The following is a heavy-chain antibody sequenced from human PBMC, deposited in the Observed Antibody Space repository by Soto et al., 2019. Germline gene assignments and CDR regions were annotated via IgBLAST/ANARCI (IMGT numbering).Heavy chain of an antibody. D-gene: IGHD1-26*01. Sequence: PSETLSLTCTVSGGSISSGGYYWSWIRQHPGKGLEWIGYIYYSGSTYYNPSLKSRVTISVDTSKNQFSLKLSSVTAADTAVYYCARDRRVGAYFDYWGQGTLVTVSS. CDR2: IYYSGST. CDR1: GGSISSGGYY. J-gene: IGHJ4*02. CDR3: ARDRRVGAYFDY. V-gene: IGHV4-31*03.